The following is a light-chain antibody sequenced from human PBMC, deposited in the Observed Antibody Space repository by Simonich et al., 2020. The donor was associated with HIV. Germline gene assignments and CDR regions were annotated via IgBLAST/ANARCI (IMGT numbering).Light chain of an antibody. CDR2: LGS. J-gene: IGKJ5*01. V-gene: IGKV2-28*01. CDR3: MQALQTRT. CDR1: QSLLHSNGYNY. Sequence: DIVMTQSPLSLPVTPGEPASISCRSSQSLLHSNGYNYLDWYLQKPGQSPQFLFYLGSDRASGVPDRFSGSGSGTDFTLKISRVEAEDVGVYYCMQALQTRTFGQGTRLDIK.